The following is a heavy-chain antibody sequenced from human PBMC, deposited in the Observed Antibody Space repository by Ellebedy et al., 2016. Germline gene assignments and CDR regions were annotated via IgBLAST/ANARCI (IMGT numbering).Heavy chain of an antibody. D-gene: IGHD1-26*01. CDR1: GYTFTNYG. CDR2: ISGYTGNT. Sequence: ASVKVSXXASGYTFTNYGISWVRQAPGQGLEWMGWISGYTGNTNYAQKFQGRVTMTTDTSTSTAYMELRSLRSDDAAVYVCARPIGGATGGGDYYYDGMDVWGQGTTVTVSS. J-gene: IGHJ6*02. CDR3: ARPIGGATGGGDYYYDGMDV. V-gene: IGHV1-18*04.